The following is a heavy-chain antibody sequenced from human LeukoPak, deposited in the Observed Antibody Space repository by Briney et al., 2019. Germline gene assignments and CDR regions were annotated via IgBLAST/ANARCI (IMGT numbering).Heavy chain of an antibody. CDR3: AKDSTYYYDTSKRYFDY. CDR2: IIYDESSI. D-gene: IGHD3-22*01. Sequence: GGSLRLSCAASGFTFSTYGMHWVRQAPGKGLEWVAFIIYDESSIYYADSVKGRFSVSRDNSRNTLYLQMNSLRAEDTAVYYCAKDSTYYYDTSKRYFDYWGQGTLVTVSS. CDR1: GFTFSTYG. J-gene: IGHJ4*02. V-gene: IGHV3-30*02.